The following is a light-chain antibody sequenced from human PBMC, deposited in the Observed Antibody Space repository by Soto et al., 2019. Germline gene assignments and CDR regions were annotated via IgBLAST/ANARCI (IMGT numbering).Light chain of an antibody. J-gene: IGKJ1*01. CDR2: GAS. Sequence: EIVLTQSPGTLSLSPGERATLSCRASQSVSSSYLAWYQQKPGQAPSLLIYGASNRATGIPDRFSGSGSGTDFTLTISRLEPEDSAIYYCQQYGSWTFGQGTKVEI. V-gene: IGKV3-20*01. CDR3: QQYGSWT. CDR1: QSVSSSY.